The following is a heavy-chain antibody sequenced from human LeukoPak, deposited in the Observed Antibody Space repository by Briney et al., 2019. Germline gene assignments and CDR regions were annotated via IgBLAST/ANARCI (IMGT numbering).Heavy chain of an antibody. Sequence: GGSLRLSCAASGFTFRNYAMNWVRQAPGKGLEWVAVISFDGGNKYYADSVKGRFTISRDNSKNTLYLQMNSLRTEDTAVFYCTKDRSSGSDIMDYWGQGTLVTVSS. CDR2: ISFDGGNK. V-gene: IGHV3-30*18. J-gene: IGHJ4*02. D-gene: IGHD1-26*01. CDR1: GFTFRNYA. CDR3: TKDRSSGSDIMDY.